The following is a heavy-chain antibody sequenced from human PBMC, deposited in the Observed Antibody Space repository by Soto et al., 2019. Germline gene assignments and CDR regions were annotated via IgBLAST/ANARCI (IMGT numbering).Heavy chain of an antibody. CDR1: GYTFTSYA. CDR3: ARYCSGGSCYNWFDP. CDR2: INAGNGNT. V-gene: IGHV1-3*01. J-gene: IGHJ5*02. D-gene: IGHD2-15*01. Sequence: ASVKVSCKASGYTFTSYAMHWVRQAPGQRLEWMGWINAGNGNTKYSQKFQGRVTITRDTSASTAYMELSSLRSEDTAVYYCARYCSGGSCYNWFDPWGQGTLVTVSS.